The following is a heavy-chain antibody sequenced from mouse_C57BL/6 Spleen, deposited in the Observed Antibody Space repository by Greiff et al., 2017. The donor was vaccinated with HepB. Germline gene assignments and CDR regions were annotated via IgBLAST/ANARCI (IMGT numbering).Heavy chain of an antibody. Sequence: EVKLMESGGGLVQPGGSLSLSCAASGFTFTDYYMSWVRQPPGKALEWLGFIRNKANGYTTEYSASVKGRFTISRDNSQSILYLQMNALRAEDSATYYCARWGYGSSYVGWFAYWGQRTLVTVSA. CDR2: IRNKANGYTT. D-gene: IGHD1-1*01. CDR1: GFTFTDYY. V-gene: IGHV7-3*01. J-gene: IGHJ3*01. CDR3: ARWGYGSSYVGWFAY.